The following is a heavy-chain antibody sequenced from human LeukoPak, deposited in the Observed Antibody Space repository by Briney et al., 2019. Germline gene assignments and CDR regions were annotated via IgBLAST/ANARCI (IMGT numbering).Heavy chain of an antibody. CDR1: GFTFITYS. V-gene: IGHV3-7*02. D-gene: IGHD4-17*01. J-gene: IGHJ3*02. Sequence: GGSLRLSCAASGFTFITYSMTWVRQAPGKGLEWVANIKQDGSEKYYVDSVKGRFTISRDNAKNSLYLQMNSLRAEDTAVYYCARVRIHAFDIWGQGTMVTVSS. CDR3: ARVRIHAFDI. CDR2: IKQDGSEK.